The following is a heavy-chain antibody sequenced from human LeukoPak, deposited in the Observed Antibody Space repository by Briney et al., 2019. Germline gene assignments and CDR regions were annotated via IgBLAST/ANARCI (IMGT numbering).Heavy chain of an antibody. V-gene: IGHV3-21*01. Sequence: GGSLRLSCEASGFTFSSYSMNWVRQAPGKGLEWVSSISASSDSIYYVDSVRGRFTVSRDNGKNSLFLQMNSLRAEDTAVYYCAGYGGSYPYYMDVWGKGTTVTISS. CDR1: GFTFSSYS. CDR2: ISASSDSI. D-gene: IGHD1-26*01. J-gene: IGHJ6*03. CDR3: AGYGGSYPYYMDV.